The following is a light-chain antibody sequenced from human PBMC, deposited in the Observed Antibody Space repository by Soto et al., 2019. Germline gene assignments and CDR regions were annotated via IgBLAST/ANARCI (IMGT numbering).Light chain of an antibody. CDR2: EVT. Sequence: QSALAQPSSVSGSPGQSITISCTGTSTDVGGYNYVSWYQHHSGKAPKLLIYEVTNRPSGISDRFSGSKSVNTASLTISGLQAEDESDHYCGSYSSTDTPFVFGTGTKVTVL. J-gene: IGLJ1*01. CDR1: STDVGGYNY. CDR3: GSYSSTDTPFV. V-gene: IGLV2-14*01.